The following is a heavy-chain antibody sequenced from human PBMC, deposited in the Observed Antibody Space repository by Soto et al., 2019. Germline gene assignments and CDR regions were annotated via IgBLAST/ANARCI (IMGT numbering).Heavy chain of an antibody. J-gene: IGHJ4*02. CDR3: ARGGGDCDILTGYL. D-gene: IGHD3-9*01. CDR1: SGSISSSNW. CDR2: IYHSGST. Sequence: SETLSLTCAVSSGSISSSNWWSWVRQPPGKGLEWIGEIYHSGSTNYNPSLKSRVTISVDKSKNQFSLKLSSVTAADTAVYYCARGGGDCDILTGYLWGQGTLVTVSS. V-gene: IGHV4-4*02.